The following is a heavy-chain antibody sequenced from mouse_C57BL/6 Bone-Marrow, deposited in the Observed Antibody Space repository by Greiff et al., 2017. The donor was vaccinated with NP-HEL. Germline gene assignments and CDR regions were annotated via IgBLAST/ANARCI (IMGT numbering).Heavy chain of an antibody. J-gene: IGHJ1*03. D-gene: IGHD2-4*01. CDR3: TKNSHYYDYDGYFDV. CDR1: GYTFTDYE. Sequence: QVQLQQSGAELVRPGASVTLSCKASGYTFTDYEMRWVKQTPVHGLEWIGAIDPETGGTAYNQKFKGKAILTADKSSSTAYMELRSLTSEDSAVYYCTKNSHYYDYDGYFDVWGTGTTVTVSS. CDR2: IDPETGGT. V-gene: IGHV1-15*01.